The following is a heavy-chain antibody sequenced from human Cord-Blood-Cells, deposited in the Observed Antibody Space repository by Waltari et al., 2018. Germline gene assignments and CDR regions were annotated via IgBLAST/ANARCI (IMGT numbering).Heavy chain of an antibody. D-gene: IGHD3-22*01. CDR2: IYYSGST. V-gene: IGHV4-39*01. Sequence: QLQLQESGPGLVKPSETLSLTCTVSGGSISSSSYYWGWIRQPPGKGLEWIGSIYYSGSTYYNPSLKSRVTISVDTSKNQFSLKLSSVTAADTAVYYCARPYYYDSRDHYFDYWGQGTLVTVSS. CDR1: GGSISSSSYY. CDR3: ARPYYYDSRDHYFDY. J-gene: IGHJ4*02.